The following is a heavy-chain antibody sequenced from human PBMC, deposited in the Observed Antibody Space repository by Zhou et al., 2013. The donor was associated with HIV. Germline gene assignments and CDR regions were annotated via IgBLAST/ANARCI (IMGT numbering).Heavy chain of an antibody. CDR3: ARGPTENYYDSSGYPFDY. V-gene: IGHV1-69*05. CDR1: GGTFSSYA. Sequence: QVQLVQSGAEVKKPGSSVKVSCKASGGTFSSYAISWVRQAPGQGLEWMGGIIPIFGTANYAQKFQGRVTITTDESTSTAYMELSSLRSEDTAVYYCARGPTENYYDSSGYPFDYWGQGTLVTVSS. CDR2: IIPIFGTA. D-gene: IGHD3-22*01. J-gene: IGHJ4*02.